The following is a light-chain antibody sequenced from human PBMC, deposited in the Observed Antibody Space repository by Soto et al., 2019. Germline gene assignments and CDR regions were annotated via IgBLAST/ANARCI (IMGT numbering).Light chain of an antibody. Sequence: QAVVTQPASVSGSPGQSITISCTGIGSDAGGYRYVSWYQQHPGKAPKLMIYDVTSRPSGVSSRFSGSRSGNTASLTISGLQAEDEADYFCSSDTSSSTLVVFGGGTKVTVL. J-gene: IGLJ2*01. CDR3: SSDTSSSTLVV. CDR2: DVT. V-gene: IGLV2-14*01. CDR1: GSDAGGYRY.